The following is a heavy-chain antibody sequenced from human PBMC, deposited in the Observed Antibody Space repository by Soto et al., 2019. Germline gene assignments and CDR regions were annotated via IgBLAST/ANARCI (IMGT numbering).Heavy chain of an antibody. CDR1: GGSFSGYY. Sequence: QVQLQQWGAGLLKPSETLSLTCAVYGGSFSGYYWSWIRQPPGKGLEWIGEINHSGSTNYNPSLKSRVTISVDTSKNQFSLKRSSVTAADTAVYYCARGGYYYDSSGYYRSGGMDVWGQGTTVTVSS. CDR3: ARGGYYYDSSGYYRSGGMDV. D-gene: IGHD3-22*01. V-gene: IGHV4-34*01. CDR2: INHSGST. J-gene: IGHJ6*02.